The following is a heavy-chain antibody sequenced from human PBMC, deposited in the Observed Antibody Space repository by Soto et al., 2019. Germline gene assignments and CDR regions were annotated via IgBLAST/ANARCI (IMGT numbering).Heavy chain of an antibody. J-gene: IGHJ6*02. CDR1: GYSFTSYW. Sequence: GESLKISCKCSGYSFTSYWSVWVRQMPGKGLEWMGIIYPGDSDTRYSPSFQGQVTISADKSISTAYLQWSSLKASDTAMYYCARQGCSSTSCFKLYYYYYYGMDVWGQGTTVTVSS. CDR3: ARQGCSSTSCFKLYYYYYYGMDV. CDR2: IYPGDSDT. V-gene: IGHV5-51*01. D-gene: IGHD2-2*01.